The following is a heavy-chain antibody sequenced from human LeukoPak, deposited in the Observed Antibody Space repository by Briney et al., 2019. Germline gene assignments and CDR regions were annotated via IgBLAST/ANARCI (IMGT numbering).Heavy chain of an antibody. CDR1: GFTFSNYA. D-gene: IGHD3-16*01. J-gene: IGHJ4*02. CDR3: AKGPQGD. CDR2: IDSGGGT. Sequence: GGSLRLSCAASGFTFSNYAMNWVRQAPGKGLERVSAIDSGGGTYYADSVKGRFTISRDNYKNTLYLQLNSLRAEDTAVYYCAKGPQGDWGQGALVTVSS. V-gene: IGHV3-23*01.